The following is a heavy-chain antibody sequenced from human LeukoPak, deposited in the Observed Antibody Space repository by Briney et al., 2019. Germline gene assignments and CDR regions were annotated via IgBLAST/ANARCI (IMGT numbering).Heavy chain of an antibody. CDR2: FDPEDGET. CDR3: ATAIKVSTIFEPYMDV. J-gene: IGHJ6*03. D-gene: IGHD3-3*01. CDR1: GYTLTELS. Sequence: ASVKVSCKVSGYTLTELSMHWVRQAPGKGLEWMGGFDPEDGETIYAQKFQGRVTMTEDTSTDTAYMELSSLRSEDTAVYYCATAIKVSTIFEPYMDVWGKGTTVTVSS. V-gene: IGHV1-24*01.